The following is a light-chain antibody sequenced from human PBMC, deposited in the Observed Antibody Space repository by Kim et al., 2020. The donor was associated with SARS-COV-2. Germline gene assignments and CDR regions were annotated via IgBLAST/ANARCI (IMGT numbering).Light chain of an antibody. CDR3: QVWDSSSDHWV. CDR2: SDS. V-gene: IGLV3-21*04. CDR1: NIGSKS. J-gene: IGLJ3*02. Sequence: SSELTQPPSVSVAPGKTASITCAGNNIGSKSVHWFQQRPGQAPVLVIYSDSDRPSGIPEQFSGSNSENTATLTISRVEAGDEADYYCQVWDSSSDHWVFGGGTQLTVL.